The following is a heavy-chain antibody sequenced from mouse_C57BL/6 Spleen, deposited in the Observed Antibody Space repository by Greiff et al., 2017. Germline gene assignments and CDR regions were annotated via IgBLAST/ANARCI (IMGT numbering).Heavy chain of an antibody. CDR1: GYTFTSYD. CDR3: ASQFAY. J-gene: IGHJ3*01. CDR2: IYPRDGST. Sequence: QVQLKESGPELVKPGASVKLSCKASGYTFTSYDINWVKQRPGQGLEWIGWIYPRDGSTKYNEKFKGKATLTVDTSSSTTYMELHSLTSEDSAVYFCASQFAYWGQGTLVTVSA. V-gene: IGHV1-85*01.